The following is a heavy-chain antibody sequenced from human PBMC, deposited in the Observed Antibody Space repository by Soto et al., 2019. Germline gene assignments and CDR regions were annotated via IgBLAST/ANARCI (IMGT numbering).Heavy chain of an antibody. D-gene: IGHD1-1*01. CDR3: ASMFSRYDPLYYFAS. CDR2: ISSNSGAI. CDR1: RFTFSDYY. Sequence: QVQLVEPGGGLVKPGGSLRLSCAASRFTFSDYYMSWIRQAPGKGLEWIPSISSNSGAIFYADSVKGRFTISRDNAKNSLYLQMSGLRAEDTAVYYCASMFSRYDPLYYFASWGQGTLVTVSS. V-gene: IGHV3-11*01. J-gene: IGHJ4*02.